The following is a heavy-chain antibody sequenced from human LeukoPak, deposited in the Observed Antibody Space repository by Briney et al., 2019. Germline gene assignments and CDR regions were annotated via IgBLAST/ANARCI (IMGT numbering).Heavy chain of an antibody. CDR1: GFSFSSYW. Sequence: GGSLRLSCVASGFSFSSYWMSWVRQPPGKGLEWVANIKQDGREKHYVDSVKGRFTISRDNAKNSLYLQMNSLRAEDTAVYYCARARGYSYGYADYWGQGTLVTVSS. J-gene: IGHJ4*02. CDR3: ARARGYSYGYADY. V-gene: IGHV3-7*01. D-gene: IGHD5-18*01. CDR2: IKQDGREK.